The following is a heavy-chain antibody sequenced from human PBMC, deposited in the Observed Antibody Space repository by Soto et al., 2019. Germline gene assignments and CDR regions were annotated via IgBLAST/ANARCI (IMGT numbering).Heavy chain of an antibody. CDR1: GFIFSSHA. D-gene: IGHD3-3*01. V-gene: IGHV3-23*01. Sequence: EVQLLESGGGFVKPGGSLRLSCEGSGFIFSSHAMSWVRQAPGKGLEWVSSVSGSGASVHLPDFLKGRFSSSRDNSKNTVYLELNNLRVDDTAVYYCAEDLPLWSGYSFSENHWGQGTLVTVSS. CDR3: AEDLPLWSGYSFSENH. CDR2: VSGSGASV. J-gene: IGHJ5*02.